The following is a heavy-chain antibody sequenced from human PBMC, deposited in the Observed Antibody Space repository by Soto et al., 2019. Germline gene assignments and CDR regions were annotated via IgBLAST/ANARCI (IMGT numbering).Heavy chain of an antibody. J-gene: IGHJ4*02. D-gene: IGHD6-19*01. CDR2: INPSGGST. CDR1: GYTFTSYY. V-gene: IGHV1-46*01. Sequence: QVQLVQSGAEVKKPGASVKVSCKASGYTFTSYYMHWVRQAPGQGLEWMGIINPSGGSTSYAQKFQGRVTMTRDRSASTVYVELSSRRSEDTAVYYCARGDSGWFLGYWGQGTLVTVSS. CDR3: ARGDSGWFLGY.